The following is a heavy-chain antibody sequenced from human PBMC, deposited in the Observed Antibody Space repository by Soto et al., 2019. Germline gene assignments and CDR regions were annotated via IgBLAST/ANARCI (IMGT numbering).Heavy chain of an antibody. D-gene: IGHD2-2*01. CDR1: AFNFRDYW. Sequence: EVQLVESGGGLVQPGGPLRLSCAASAFNFRDYWMSWVRQAPGKGLEWVAKINEDGSEKYYVDSVKGRFTISRDNAKNSLYLQMNSLTVEDTAMYYCARASSSTSGAIDYWGQGTLVTVSS. J-gene: IGHJ4*02. V-gene: IGHV3-7*04. CDR3: ARASSSTSGAIDY. CDR2: INEDGSEK.